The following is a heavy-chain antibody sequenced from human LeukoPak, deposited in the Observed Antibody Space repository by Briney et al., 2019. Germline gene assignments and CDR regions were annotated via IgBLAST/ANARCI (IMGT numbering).Heavy chain of an antibody. D-gene: IGHD3-22*01. CDR3: AKSQDGGYYENFDY. V-gene: IGHV3-23*01. Sequence: GGSLRLSCAASGFTFGSYAMSWVRQAPGKGLEWVSGITGSGGSTYYADSVKGRFTISRDNSKNTLYLQMNSLRVEDTAVYYCAKSQDGGYYENFDYWGQGTLVTVSS. CDR2: ITGSGGST. J-gene: IGHJ4*02. CDR1: GFTFGSYA.